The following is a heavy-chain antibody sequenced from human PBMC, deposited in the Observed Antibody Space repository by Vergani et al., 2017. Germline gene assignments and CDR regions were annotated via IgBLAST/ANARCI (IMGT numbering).Heavy chain of an antibody. J-gene: IGHJ4*02. CDR3: ARSIVGYCSGVSCYPGDY. D-gene: IGHD2-15*01. CDR2: IYYSGST. Sequence: QVQLQESGPGLVKPSQTLSLTCTVSGGSISSGDYYWSWIRQPPGKGLEWIGYIYYSGSTYYNPSLKSRVTISVDTSKNQFSLKLSSVTAADTAVYYCARSIVGYCSGVSCYPGDYWGQGTLVTVSS. CDR1: GGSISSGDYY. V-gene: IGHV4-30-4*01.